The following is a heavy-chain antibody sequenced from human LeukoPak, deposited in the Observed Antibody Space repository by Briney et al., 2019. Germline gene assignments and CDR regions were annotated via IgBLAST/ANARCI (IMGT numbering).Heavy chain of an antibody. J-gene: IGHJ4*02. Sequence: GGSLRLSCAASGFTFSSYAMHRVRQAPGKGLEYVSAISSNGGSTYYANSVKGRFTISRDNSKNTLYLQMGSLRAEDMAVYYCARGLFTLVVVTAFDYWGQGTLVTVSS. CDR2: ISSNGGST. V-gene: IGHV3-64*01. D-gene: IGHD3-22*01. CDR1: GFTFSSYA. CDR3: ARGLFTLVVVTAFDY.